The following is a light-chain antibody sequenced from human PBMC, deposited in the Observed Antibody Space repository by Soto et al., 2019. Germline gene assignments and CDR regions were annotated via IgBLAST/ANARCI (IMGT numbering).Light chain of an antibody. CDR3: MQSSHLRT. J-gene: IGKJ1*01. V-gene: IGKV2-24*01. CDR1: ESLLHSDGNTY. CDR2: QIS. Sequence: DIVLTQTPLTASVTPGQPASFSCLSSESLLHSDGNTYLSWLHQRPGQPPRLLIYQISKQFSGVPDRFSGSGAGTNFKLKISRVEVEDVGTFFCMQSSHLRTFGQGTKV.